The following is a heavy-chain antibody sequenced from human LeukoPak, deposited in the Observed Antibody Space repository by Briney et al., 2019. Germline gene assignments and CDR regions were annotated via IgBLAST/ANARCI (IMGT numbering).Heavy chain of an antibody. CDR3: AREGTAMVSFDY. D-gene: IGHD5-18*01. CDR2: ISSGGNTI. J-gene: IGHJ4*02. CDR1: GFTFSSYE. Sequence: TGGSLRLSCAASGFTFSSYEMNWVRQAPGKGLEWVSYISSGGNTIYYADSVKGRFTISRVNAKNSLYLQMNSLRAEDTAVYYCAREGTAMVSFDYWGQGTLVTVSS. V-gene: IGHV3-48*03.